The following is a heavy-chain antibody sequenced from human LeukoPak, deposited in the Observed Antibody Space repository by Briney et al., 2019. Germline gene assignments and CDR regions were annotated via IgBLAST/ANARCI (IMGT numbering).Heavy chain of an antibody. D-gene: IGHD6-19*01. Sequence: GGSLRLSCATSGFTFSSYGMTWVRQAPGKGLEWVSGINWNGGNTGYADSVQGRFTIFRDNAKNSLYLQMSSLRAEDTALYYCTRDLSGWYGGDYWGQGTLVTVSS. V-gene: IGHV3-20*04. J-gene: IGHJ4*02. CDR2: INWNGGNT. CDR1: GFTFSSYG. CDR3: TRDLSGWYGGDY.